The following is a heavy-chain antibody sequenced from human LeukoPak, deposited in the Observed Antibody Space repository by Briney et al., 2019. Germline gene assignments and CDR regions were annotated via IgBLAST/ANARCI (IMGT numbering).Heavy chain of an antibody. V-gene: IGHV4-61*02. CDR3: ATHGGGWFDP. Sequence: PSQTLSLTCTVSGGSISSGSYYWRWIRQPVGTGLEWIGRIYTSGSTNYNPSLKSRVTISVDTSKNQFSLKLSSVTAADTAVYYCATHGGGWFDPWGQGTLVTVSS. J-gene: IGHJ5*02. D-gene: IGHD3-10*01. CDR2: IYTSGST. CDR1: GGSISSGSYY.